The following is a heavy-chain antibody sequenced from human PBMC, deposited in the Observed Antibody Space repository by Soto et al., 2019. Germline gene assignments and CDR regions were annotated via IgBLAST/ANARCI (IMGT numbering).Heavy chain of an antibody. J-gene: IGHJ5*02. D-gene: IGHD4-4*01. CDR2: IKQDGSEK. CDR3: AREAGYSNLYNWFDP. Sequence: GGSLRLSCAASGFTFSNYWMSWVRQAPGKGLEWVANIKQDGSEKYYVDSVKGRFTISRDNAKNSLYLQMNSLRAEDTAVYYCAREAGYSNLYNWFDPWGQGSLVTVSS. V-gene: IGHV3-7*01. CDR1: GFTFSNYW.